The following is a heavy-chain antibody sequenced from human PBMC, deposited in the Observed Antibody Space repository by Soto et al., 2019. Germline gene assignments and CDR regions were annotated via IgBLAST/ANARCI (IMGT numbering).Heavy chain of an antibody. CDR2: INPNSGGT. D-gene: IGHD3-10*01. V-gene: IGHV1-2*02. CDR3: ASTGNFGSGTSFRVDY. Sequence: SVKVSCKASGYTFTGYYVHWVRQAPGQGLEWMGWINPNSGGTIYSQKFQGRVTMTRDTSINTAYMALSSLTFDDTAVYYCASTGNFGSGTSFRVDYWGQGTLVTVSS. J-gene: IGHJ4*02. CDR1: GYTFTGYY.